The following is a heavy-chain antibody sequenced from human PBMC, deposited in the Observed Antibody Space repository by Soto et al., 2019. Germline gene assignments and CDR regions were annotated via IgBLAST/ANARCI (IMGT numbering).Heavy chain of an antibody. CDR1: GYTSTSYG. CDR2: ISAYNGNT. J-gene: IGHJ6*03. D-gene: IGHD3-10*01. CDR3: ARVSMVRGDGHYYYYYYYMDV. Sequence: ASVKVSCKASGYTSTSYGISWVRQAPGQGLEWMGWISAYNGNTNYAQKLQGRVTMTTDTSTSTAYMELRSLRSDDTAVYYCARVSMVRGDGHYYYYYYYMDVWGKGTTVTVSS. V-gene: IGHV1-18*01.